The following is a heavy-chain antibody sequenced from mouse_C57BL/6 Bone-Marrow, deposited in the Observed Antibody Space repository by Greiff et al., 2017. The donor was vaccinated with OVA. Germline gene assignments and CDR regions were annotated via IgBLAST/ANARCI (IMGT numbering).Heavy chain of an antibody. V-gene: IGHV1-74*01. D-gene: IGHD2-5*01. J-gene: IGHJ3*01. CDR3: AIQTYYSNYEFAY. CDR2: IHPSDSDT. CDR1: GYTFTSYW. Sequence: QVQLQQPGAELVKPGASVKVSCKASGYTFTSYWMHWVKQRPGQGLEWIGRIHPSDSDTNYNQKFKGKATLTVDKSSSTAYMQLSSLTSEDSAVYYCAIQTYYSNYEFAYWGQGTLVTVSA.